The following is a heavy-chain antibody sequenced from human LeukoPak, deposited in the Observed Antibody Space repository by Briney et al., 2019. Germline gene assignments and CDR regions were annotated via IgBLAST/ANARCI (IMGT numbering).Heavy chain of an antibody. Sequence: ASVKVSCKASGGTFSSYAISWVRQAPGQGLEWMGGIIPIFGTANYAQKFQGRVTITTDESTSTAYMELSSLRSEDTAVYYCARVHTDRYCRGGCCYLAGPDYYFDYWGQGTLVTVPS. D-gene: IGHD2-15*01. CDR1: GGTFSSYA. J-gene: IGHJ4*02. CDR3: ARVHTDRYCRGGCCYLAGPDYYFDY. V-gene: IGHV1-69*05. CDR2: IIPIFGTA.